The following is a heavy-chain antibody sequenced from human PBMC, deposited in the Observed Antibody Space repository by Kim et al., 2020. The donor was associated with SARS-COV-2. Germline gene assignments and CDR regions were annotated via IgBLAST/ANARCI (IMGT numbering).Heavy chain of an antibody. CDR3: ARVPLPYGYDSSGYDNPFDY. Sequence: SETLSLTCAVYGGSFSGYYWSWIRQPPGKGLEWIGEINHSGSTNYNPSLKSRVTISVDTSKNQFSLKLSSVTAADTAVYYCARVPLPYGYDSSGYDNPFDYWGQGTLVTVSS. D-gene: IGHD3-22*01. V-gene: IGHV4-34*01. CDR2: INHSGST. CDR1: GGSFSGYY. J-gene: IGHJ4*02.